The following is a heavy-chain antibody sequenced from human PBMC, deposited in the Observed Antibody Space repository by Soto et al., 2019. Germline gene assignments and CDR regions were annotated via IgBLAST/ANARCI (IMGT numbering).Heavy chain of an antibody. Sequence: SETLSLTCTVSGDSITTHRYYWGWIRQPPGKGLEWCGTIYYTGTTYYNPSLKSRVTVDVDTSKNQFSLRLTSVTATDTAVYYCARQKRGSSSWPFEHWGQGTLVTVSS. CDR2: IYYTGTT. J-gene: IGHJ4*02. V-gene: IGHV4-39*01. CDR1: GDSITTHRYY. D-gene: IGHD6-13*01. CDR3: ARQKRGSSSWPFEH.